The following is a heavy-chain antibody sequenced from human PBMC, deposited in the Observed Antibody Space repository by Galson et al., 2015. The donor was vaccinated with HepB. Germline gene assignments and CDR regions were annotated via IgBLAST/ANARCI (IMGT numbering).Heavy chain of an antibody. Sequence: SLRLSCAASGFTFSSYAMSWVRQAPGKGLEWVSAISGSGGSTYYADSVKGRFTISRDNSKNTLYLQMNSLRAEDTAVYYCARQCYYDSSGSAYYFDYWGQGTLVTVSS. D-gene: IGHD3-22*01. CDR2: ISGSGGST. V-gene: IGHV3-23*01. J-gene: IGHJ4*02. CDR1: GFTFSSYA. CDR3: ARQCYYDSSGSAYYFDY.